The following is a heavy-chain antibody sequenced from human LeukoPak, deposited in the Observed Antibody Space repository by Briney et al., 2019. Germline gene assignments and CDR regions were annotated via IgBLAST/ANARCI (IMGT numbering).Heavy chain of an antibody. Sequence: SVKVSCKASGGTFSSYAISWVRQAPGQGLEWMGGIIPIFGTANYAQKFQGRVTITADESTSTAYMELSSLRSEDTAVYYCARENWYDLRIDYWGQGTLVTVSS. CDR1: GGTFSSYA. V-gene: IGHV1-69*13. J-gene: IGHJ4*02. CDR2: IIPIFGTA. D-gene: IGHD1-1*01. CDR3: ARENWYDLRIDY.